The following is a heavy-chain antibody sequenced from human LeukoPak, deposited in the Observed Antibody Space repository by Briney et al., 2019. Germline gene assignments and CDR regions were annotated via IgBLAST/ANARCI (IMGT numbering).Heavy chain of an antibody. CDR2: ISGSGGST. D-gene: IGHD6-19*01. CDR1: GFTFSSYA. CDR3: AKSPSLAVAARA. Sequence: GGALRLSCAASGFTFSSYAMGWVRQAPGKGLEWVSAISGSGGSTYYADSVKGRFTISRDNSKNTLYLQMNSLRAEDTAVYYCAKSPSLAVAARAWGQGTLVTVSS. V-gene: IGHV3-23*01. J-gene: IGHJ5*02.